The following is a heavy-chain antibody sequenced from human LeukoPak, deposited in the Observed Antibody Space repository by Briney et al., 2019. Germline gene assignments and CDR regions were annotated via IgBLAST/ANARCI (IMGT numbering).Heavy chain of an antibody. CDR1: GYTFTSYG. D-gene: IGHD2-21*01. CDR3: AREIAYCGGDCYFGFDY. Sequence: ASVKVSCKASGYTFTSYGISWVRQAPGQGLEWMGWISAYNGNTNYAQKLQGRVTMTTDTSTSTAYMELRSLRSDDTAVYYCAREIAYCGGDCYFGFDYWGQGTLDTVSS. J-gene: IGHJ4*02. V-gene: IGHV1-18*01. CDR2: ISAYNGNT.